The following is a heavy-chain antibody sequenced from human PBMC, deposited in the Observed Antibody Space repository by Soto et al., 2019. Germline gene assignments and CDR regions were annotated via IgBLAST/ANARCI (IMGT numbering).Heavy chain of an antibody. J-gene: IGHJ6*02. V-gene: IGHV3-30*18. Sequence: GGSLRLSCEASGFTFSTYWMSWVRQAPGKGLEWVAVISYDGSNIYYADSVKGRFTISRDNSKNTLYLQMNSLRAEDTAVYYCAKDPIAARYYYYGMDVWGQGTTVTV. D-gene: IGHD6-6*01. CDR1: GFTFSTYW. CDR2: ISYDGSNI. CDR3: AKDPIAARYYYYGMDV.